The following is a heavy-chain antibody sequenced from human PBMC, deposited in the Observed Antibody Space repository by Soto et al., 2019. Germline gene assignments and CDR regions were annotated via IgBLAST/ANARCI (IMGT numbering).Heavy chain of an antibody. D-gene: IGHD1-26*01. Sequence: GGSLRLSCAASGSTFSGSAMHWVRQASGKGLEWVGRIRSKANSYATAYAASVKGRFTISRDDSKNTAYLQMNSLKTEDTAVYAWTWVAEGFGYWGQGTPVTVSS. J-gene: IGHJ4*02. V-gene: IGHV3-73*01. CDR3: TWVAEGFGY. CDR1: GSTFSGSA. CDR2: IRSKANSYAT.